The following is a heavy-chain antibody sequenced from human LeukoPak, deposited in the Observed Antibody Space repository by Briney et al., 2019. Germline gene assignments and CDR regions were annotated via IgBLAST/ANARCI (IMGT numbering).Heavy chain of an antibody. J-gene: IGHJ4*02. V-gene: IGHV3-74*01. D-gene: IGHD3-3*01. CDR2: ICPDGTVT. Sequence: GGSLRLSCAASGFTFSTYCMHWVRQAPGKGPMWVSRICPDGTVTNYADSVKARFIISRDNARNTVYLQMNSLRVEDTAVYYXVXDFXSADYWGQGTLVTVSS. CDR3: VXDFXSADY. CDR1: GFTFSTYC.